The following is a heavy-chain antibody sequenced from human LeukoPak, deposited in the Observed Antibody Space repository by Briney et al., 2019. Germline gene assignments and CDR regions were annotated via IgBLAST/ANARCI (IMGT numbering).Heavy chain of an antibody. D-gene: IGHD2-2*01. CDR3: AKSQTPVVPAAMSGMDV. V-gene: IGHV3-30*18. CDR2: ISYDGSNK. Sequence: PGRSLRLSCAASGFTVSSYGMHWVRQAPGKGLEWVAVISYDGSNKYYADSVKGRFTISRDNSKNTLYLQMNSLRAEDTAVYYCAKSQTPVVPAAMSGMDVWGKGTTVTVSS. CDR1: GFTVSSYG. J-gene: IGHJ6*04.